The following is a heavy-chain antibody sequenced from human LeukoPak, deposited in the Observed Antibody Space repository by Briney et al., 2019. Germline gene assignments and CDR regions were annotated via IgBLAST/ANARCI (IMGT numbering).Heavy chain of an antibody. CDR1: GYTFTGYY. CDR3: ARSSSGWSLYCFDY. Sequence: ASVKVSCKASGYTFTGYYMHWVRQAPGQGLEWMGRINPNSGGTNYAQKFQGRVTMTRDTSISTAYMELSRLRSDDTAVYYCARSSSGWSLYCFDYWGQGTLVTVSS. J-gene: IGHJ4*02. V-gene: IGHV1-2*06. D-gene: IGHD6-19*01. CDR2: INPNSGGT.